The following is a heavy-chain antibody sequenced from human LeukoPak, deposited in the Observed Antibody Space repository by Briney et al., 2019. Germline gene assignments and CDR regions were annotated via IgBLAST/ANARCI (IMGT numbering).Heavy chain of an antibody. CDR3: ARGYYDSSGYYYFDY. CDR2: ISYDGSNK. V-gene: IGHV3-30-3*01. D-gene: IGHD3-22*01. CDR1: GFTFSSYA. Sequence: GGSLRLSCAASGFTFSSYAMHWVRQAPGKGLEWVAVISYDGSNKYYADSVKGRFTISRDNSKNTLYLQMNSLRAEDTAVYYCARGYYDSSGYYYFDYWGQGTLVTVSS. J-gene: IGHJ4*02.